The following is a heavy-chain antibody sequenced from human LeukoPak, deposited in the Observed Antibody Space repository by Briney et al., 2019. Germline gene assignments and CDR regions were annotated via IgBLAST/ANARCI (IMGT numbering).Heavy chain of an antibody. CDR1: GGSISSYY. J-gene: IGHJ5*02. D-gene: IGHD6-13*01. Sequence: PSETLSLTCTVSGGSISSYYWSWIRQPAGKGLEWIGRIYTTGSTNYNPSLKSRVIMSVDTSKNQFSLTLSSVTAADTAVYYCARTHSSRYNWFDPWGQGTLVTVSS. V-gene: IGHV4-4*07. CDR2: IYTTGST. CDR3: ARTHSSRYNWFDP.